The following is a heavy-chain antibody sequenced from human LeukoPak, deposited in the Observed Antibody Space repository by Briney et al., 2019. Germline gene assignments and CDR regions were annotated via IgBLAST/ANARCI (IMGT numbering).Heavy chain of an antibody. V-gene: IGHV4-39*02. Sequence: ASETLSLTCTVSGGSISSSSYYWGWIRQPPGKGLEWIGSIYYSGSTYYNPSLKSRVTISVDTSKNQFSLQLTSVTPEDTAVYYCARERGDLLGYWGQGTLVTVSS. CDR2: IYYSGST. J-gene: IGHJ4*02. D-gene: IGHD3-10*01. CDR1: GGSISSSSYY. CDR3: ARERGDLLGY.